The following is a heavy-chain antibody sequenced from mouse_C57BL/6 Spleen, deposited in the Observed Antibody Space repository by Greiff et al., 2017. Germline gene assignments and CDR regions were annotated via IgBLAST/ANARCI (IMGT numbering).Heavy chain of an antibody. D-gene: IGHD1-1*01. Sequence: EVQLQESGGGLVKPGGSLKLSCAASGFTFTSYAMSWVRQTPEQRLEWVATISDGGSYTYYPDNVKGRFTISRDNAKHNLYLQMSHLKSEDTAMYYCARKDYYGSGYDYFGYWGQGTTLTVSS. CDR2: ISDGGSYT. CDR3: ARKDYYGSGYDYFGY. J-gene: IGHJ2*01. V-gene: IGHV5-4*01. CDR1: GFTFTSYA.